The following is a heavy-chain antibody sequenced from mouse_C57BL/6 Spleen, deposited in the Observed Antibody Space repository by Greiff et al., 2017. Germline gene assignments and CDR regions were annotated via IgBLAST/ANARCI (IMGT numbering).Heavy chain of an antibody. V-gene: IGHV1-55*01. D-gene: IGHD1-1*01. CDR3: ARGLATEAMDY. Sequence: QVQLQQSGAELVKPGASVKMSCKASGYTFTSYWITWVKQRPGQGLEWIGDIYPGSGSTNYNEKFKSKATLTVDTSSSPAYMQLSSLTSADSAVYYCARGLATEAMDYWGQGTSVTVSS. J-gene: IGHJ4*01. CDR1: GYTFTSYW. CDR2: IYPGSGST.